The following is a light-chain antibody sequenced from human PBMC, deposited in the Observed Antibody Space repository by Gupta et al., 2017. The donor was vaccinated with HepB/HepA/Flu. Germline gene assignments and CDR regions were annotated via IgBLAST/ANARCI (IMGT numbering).Light chain of an antibody. CDR3: AAWDDSLRGV. V-gene: IGLV1-47*01. CDR2: SNN. Sequence: QSVLTQPPSASDTPWQRVTIACSGSRSNIGSNYVYWYQQLPGTAPKPLIYSNNQRPSGVPDRFSGSKSGTSASLAISGLRSEDEADYYCAAWDDSLRGVFGGGTKLTVL. J-gene: IGLJ3*02. CDR1: RSNIGSNY.